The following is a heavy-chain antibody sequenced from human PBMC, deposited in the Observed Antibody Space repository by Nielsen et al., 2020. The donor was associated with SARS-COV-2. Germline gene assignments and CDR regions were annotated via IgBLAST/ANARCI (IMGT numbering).Heavy chain of an antibody. CDR2: INPTNGGT. J-gene: IGHJ4*02. V-gene: IGHV1-46*01. D-gene: IGHD3-22*01. CDR3: ARDSSGTYRRVDY. Sequence: ASVKVSCKASGYTFTNNYMQWVRQAPGQGPEWMGLINPTNGGTTYEQKFLGRVTMTRDTSTSTVYMELSSLRSDDTAVYYCARDSSGTYRRVDYCGQGTLVTVSS. CDR1: GYTFTNNY.